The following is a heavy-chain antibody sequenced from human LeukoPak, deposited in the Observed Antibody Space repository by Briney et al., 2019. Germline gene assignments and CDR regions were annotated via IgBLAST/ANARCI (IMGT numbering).Heavy chain of an antibody. J-gene: IGHJ4*02. V-gene: IGHV3-7*04. CDR1: GFTFRNHW. Sequence: GGSLRLSCAASGFTFRNHWMSWVRQAPGKGLEWVANINQDGSQKLYVDSVKGRFTVSRDNAENSLFLQMNSLRAEDTAVCYCARLYDNSGCIDCWGQGTLVTVSS. D-gene: IGHD3-22*01. CDR3: ARLYDNSGCIDC. CDR2: INQDGSQK.